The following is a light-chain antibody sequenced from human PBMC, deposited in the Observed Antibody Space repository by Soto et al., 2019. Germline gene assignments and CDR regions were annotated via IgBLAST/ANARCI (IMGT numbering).Light chain of an antibody. J-gene: IGLJ2*01. V-gene: IGLV2-14*01. CDR2: DVS. Sequence: QSALTQPASVSGSPGQSITISCTGTSSDVGGYNYVSWYQQHPGKAPKLMIYDVSNRPSGVSNRFSGSKSGNTASRTISGLQAEDEADYYCSSYTSSSTLPVVFGGGTKLTVL. CDR3: SSYTSSSTLPVV. CDR1: SSDVGGYNY.